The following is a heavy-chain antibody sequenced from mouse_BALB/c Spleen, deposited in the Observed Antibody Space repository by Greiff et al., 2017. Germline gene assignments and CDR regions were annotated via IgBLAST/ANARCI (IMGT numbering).Heavy chain of an antibody. CDR1: GYTFTSYT. CDR2: INPSSGYT. V-gene: IGHV1-4*02. CDR3: ARENYYGSSWFAY. Sequence: QVQLKQSAAELARPGASVKMSCKASGYTFTSYTMHWVKQRPGQGLEWIGYINPSSGYTEYNQKFKDKTTLTADKSSSTAYMQLSSLTSEDSAVYYCARENYYGSSWFAYWGQGTLVTVSA. J-gene: IGHJ3*01. D-gene: IGHD1-1*01.